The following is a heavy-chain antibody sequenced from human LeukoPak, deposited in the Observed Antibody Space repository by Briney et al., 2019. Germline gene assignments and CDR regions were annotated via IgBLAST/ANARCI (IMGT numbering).Heavy chain of an antibody. D-gene: IGHD1-26*01. J-gene: IGHJ4*02. V-gene: IGHV3-30*18. CDR3: AKEKGWELLRSYIDF. CDR2: ISFDGTNT. CDR1: GFTFSSYG. Sequence: SGGSLRLSCETSGFTFSSYGMHWVRQAPGKGLQWGAVISFDGTNTVYLDSVKGRFTISRDNSKNTLYLQMNSLTSEDTATYYCAKEKGWELLRSYIDFWGQGTLVTVYS.